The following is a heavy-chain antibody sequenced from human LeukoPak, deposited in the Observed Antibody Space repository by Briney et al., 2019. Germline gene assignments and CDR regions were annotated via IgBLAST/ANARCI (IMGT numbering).Heavy chain of an antibody. CDR1: GGSISSYY. D-gene: IGHD2-15*01. Sequence: PSETLSLTCTVSGGSISSYYWSWIRQPPGKGLEWIGYIYYSGSTNYNPSLKSRVTISVDTSKNQFSLKLSSVTAADTAVYYCAREACSGGSCYSADYMDVWGKGTTVTISS. CDR2: IYYSGST. CDR3: AREACSGGSCYSADYMDV. J-gene: IGHJ6*03. V-gene: IGHV4-59*01.